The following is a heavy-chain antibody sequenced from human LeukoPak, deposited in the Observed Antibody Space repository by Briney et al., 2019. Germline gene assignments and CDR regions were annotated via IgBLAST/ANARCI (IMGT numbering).Heavy chain of an antibody. J-gene: IGHJ4*02. CDR1: GFTVSSNS. D-gene: IGHD3-10*01. V-gene: IGHV3-53*01. Sequence: GGSLRLSCTVSGFTVSSNSMSWVRQAPGKGLEWVSFIYSDNTHYSDSVKGRFTISRDNSKNTLYLQMNSLGAEDTAVYYCAKDTSGARPYYFDYWGQGTLVTVSS. CDR2: IYSDNT. CDR3: AKDTSGARPYYFDY.